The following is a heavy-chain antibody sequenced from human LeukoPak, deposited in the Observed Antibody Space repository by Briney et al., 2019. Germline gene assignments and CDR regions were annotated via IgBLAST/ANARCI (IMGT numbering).Heavy chain of an antibody. V-gene: IGHV4-34*01. Sequence: SETLPLTCAVYGGSFSGYYWSWIRQPPGKGLEWIGEINHSGSTNYNPSLKSRVTISVDTSKNQFSLKLSSVTAADTAVYYCAAFRIAAAGTLGRLDYWGQGTLATVSS. CDR1: GGSFSGYY. CDR3: AAFRIAAAGTLGRLDY. D-gene: IGHD6-13*01. J-gene: IGHJ4*02. CDR2: INHSGST.